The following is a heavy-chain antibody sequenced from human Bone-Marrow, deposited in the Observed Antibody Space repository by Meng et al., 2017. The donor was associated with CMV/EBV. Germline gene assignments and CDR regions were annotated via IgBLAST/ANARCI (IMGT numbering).Heavy chain of an antibody. CDR2: INHSGST. V-gene: IGHV4-34*01. Sequence: SETLSLTCAVYGGSFSGYYWSWIRQPPGKGLEWIGEINHSGSTNYNPSLKSRVTISVDTSKNQFSLKLSSVTAADTAVYYCARASVEGMATAFDYWGQGTLVTVSS. D-gene: IGHD5-12*01. CDR1: GGSFSGYY. CDR3: ARASVEGMATAFDY. J-gene: IGHJ4*02.